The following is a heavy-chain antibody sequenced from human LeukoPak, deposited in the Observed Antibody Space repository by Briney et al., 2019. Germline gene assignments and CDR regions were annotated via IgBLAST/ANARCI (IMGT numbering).Heavy chain of an antibody. CDR3: ARGDCSSTSCSADY. CDR2: ISYDGSNK. Sequence: GGSLRLSCAASGFTFSSYAMHWVRQAPGKRLEWVAVISYDGSNKYYADSVKGRFTISRDTSKNTLYLQMNSLRAEDTAVYYCARGDCSSTSCSADYWGQGTLVTVSS. D-gene: IGHD2-2*01. CDR1: GFTFSSYA. V-gene: IGHV3-30*04. J-gene: IGHJ4*02.